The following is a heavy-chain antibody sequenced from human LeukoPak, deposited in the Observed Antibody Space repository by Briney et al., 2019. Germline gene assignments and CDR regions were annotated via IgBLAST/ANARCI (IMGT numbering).Heavy chain of an antibody. V-gene: IGHV3-33*01. Sequence: GGSLRLSCAAPGFTFSSYGMDWVRQAPGKGLEWVAVIWYDGSNKYYADSVKGRFTISRDNSKNTLYLQMNSQRAEDTAVYYCARDSMVRGYGMDVWGQGTTVTVSS. J-gene: IGHJ6*02. CDR2: IWYDGSNK. D-gene: IGHD3-10*01. CDR3: ARDSMVRGYGMDV. CDR1: GFTFSSYG.